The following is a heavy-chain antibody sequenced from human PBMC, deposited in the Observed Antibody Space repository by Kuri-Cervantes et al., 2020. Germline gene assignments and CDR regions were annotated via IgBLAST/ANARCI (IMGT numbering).Heavy chain of an antibody. J-gene: IGHJ4*02. CDR3: AGGEIFVVVVAATIYFDY. Sequence: SETLSLTCTVSGGSISSSSYYWGRIRQPPGKGLEWIGSIYYSGSTYYNPSLKSRVTISVDTSKNQFSLKLSSVTAADTAVYYCAGGEIFVVVVAATIYFDYWGQGTLVTVSS. CDR1: GGSISSSSYY. D-gene: IGHD2-15*01. V-gene: IGHV4-39*01. CDR2: IYYSGST.